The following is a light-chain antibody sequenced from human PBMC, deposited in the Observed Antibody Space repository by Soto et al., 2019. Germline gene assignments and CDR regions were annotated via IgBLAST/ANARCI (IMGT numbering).Light chain of an antibody. CDR2: DAS. Sequence: DTQMTQSPSSLSASVGDRVTITCQASRDITDYLNWYQQKPGKAPKLLIYDASNLETGVPSRFSGSGSGTDFTLTISSLQPDDFATYYCQQYNSYSFGQGTKVDIK. V-gene: IGKV1-33*01. J-gene: IGKJ1*01. CDR1: RDITDY. CDR3: QQYNSYS.